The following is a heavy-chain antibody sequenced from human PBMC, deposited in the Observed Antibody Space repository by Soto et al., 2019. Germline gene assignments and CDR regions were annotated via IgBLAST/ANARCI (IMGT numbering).Heavy chain of an antibody. CDR1: GGSISSYY. Sequence: SETLSLTCTVSGGSISSYYWSWIRQPAGKGLEWIGRIYTSGSTNYNPSLKSRVTMSVDTSKNQFSLKLSSVTAADTAVYYCARETPYCSGGSCYVGRPGPHYYYYGMDVWGQGTTVTVSS. CDR3: ARETPYCSGGSCYVGRPGPHYYYYGMDV. J-gene: IGHJ6*02. V-gene: IGHV4-4*07. CDR2: IYTSGST. D-gene: IGHD2-15*01.